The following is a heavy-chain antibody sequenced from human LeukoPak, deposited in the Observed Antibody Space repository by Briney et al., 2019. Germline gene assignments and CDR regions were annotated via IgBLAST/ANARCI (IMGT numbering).Heavy chain of an antibody. CDR1: GGSISSGDYY. CDR3: ARSGYCSGGSCYDFDY. Sequence: SETLSLTCTVSGGSISSGDYYWSWIRQPPGKGPEWIGYIYYSGSTYYNPSLKSRVTISVDTSKNQFSLKLSSVTAADTAVYYCARSGYCSGGSCYDFDYWGQGTLVTVSS. J-gene: IGHJ4*02. V-gene: IGHV4-30-4*08. CDR2: IYYSGST. D-gene: IGHD2-15*01.